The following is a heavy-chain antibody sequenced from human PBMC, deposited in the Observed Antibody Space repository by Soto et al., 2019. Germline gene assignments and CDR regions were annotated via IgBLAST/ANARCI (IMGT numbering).Heavy chain of an antibody. CDR2: VNYSGIT. CDR1: GDSFSGYY. Sequence: SETLSLTCAVYGDSFSGYYWTWVRPPPGKGLEWIGEVNYSGITNYNPSLESRVTISVDTSKNQFSLKVSSVTAADTAIYYCLRGRSEQSKEMLVWGQGTQVTVSS. J-gene: IGHJ4*02. V-gene: IGHV4-34*01. D-gene: IGHD6-13*01. CDR3: LRGRSEQSKEMLV.